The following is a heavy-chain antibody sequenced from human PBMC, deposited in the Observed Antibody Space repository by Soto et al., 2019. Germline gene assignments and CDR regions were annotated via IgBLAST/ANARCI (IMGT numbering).Heavy chain of an antibody. D-gene: IGHD4-17*01. V-gene: IGHV6-1*01. CDR2: TYYRSKWYN. Sequence: QVQLQQSGPGLVKPSQTLSLTCAISGDSVSSNSVAWNWIRQSPSRGLEWLGRTYYRSKWYNDFDVSVKSRITIXRDXSXIQFSLQLNSVTPEDTAVYYCARDSPGYGDNVLFDYWGQGTLVTVSS. CDR3: ARDSPGYGDNVLFDY. J-gene: IGHJ4*02. CDR1: GDSVSSNSVA.